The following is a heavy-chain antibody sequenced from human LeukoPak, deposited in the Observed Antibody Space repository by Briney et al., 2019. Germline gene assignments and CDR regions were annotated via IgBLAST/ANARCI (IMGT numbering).Heavy chain of an antibody. CDR3: ARAVTSTEGY. CDR1: GFVFSSYW. CDR2: INEGGSGK. V-gene: IGHV3-7*03. D-gene: IGHD4-17*01. Sequence: GGSLRVSCAASGFVFSSYWMTWVRQAPGKGLEWVASINEGGSGKYYVDSVKGRFTISRDNAQKSLYLEMHSLRAEDTAVYYCARAVTSTEGYWGQGTLVTVSS. J-gene: IGHJ4*02.